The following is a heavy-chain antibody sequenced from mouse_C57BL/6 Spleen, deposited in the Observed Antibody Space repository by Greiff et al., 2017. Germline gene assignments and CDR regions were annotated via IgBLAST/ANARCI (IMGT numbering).Heavy chain of an antibody. Sequence: EVQLQESGPGLVKPSQSLSLTCSVTGYSITSGYYWNWIRQFPGNKLEWMGYISYDGSNNYNPSLKNRISITRDTSKNQFFLKLNSVTTEDTATDYCARERGPITTGVATRWYFDVWGTGTTVTVSS. CDR3: ARERGPITTGVATRWYFDV. V-gene: IGHV3-6*01. J-gene: IGHJ1*03. D-gene: IGHD1-1*01. CDR1: GYSITSGYY. CDR2: ISYDGSN.